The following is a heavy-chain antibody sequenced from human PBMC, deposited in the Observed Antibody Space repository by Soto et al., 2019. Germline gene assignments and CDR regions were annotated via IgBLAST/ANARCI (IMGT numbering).Heavy chain of an antibody. CDR2: IYYSGSI. CDR3: GAGNSYGYGVWFDP. V-gene: IGHV4-39*07. CDR1: GGSISSSSYY. D-gene: IGHD5-18*01. Sequence: SETLSLTCTVSGGSISSSSYYWGWIRQPPGKGLEWIGYIYYSGSIYYNPSLKSRVTISVDTSKNQFYLNLSSVTAADTAVYYCGAGNSYGYGVWFDPWGQGTLVTVSS. J-gene: IGHJ5*02.